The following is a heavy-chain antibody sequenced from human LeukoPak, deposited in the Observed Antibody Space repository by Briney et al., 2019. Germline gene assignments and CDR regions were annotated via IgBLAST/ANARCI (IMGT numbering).Heavy chain of an antibody. CDR1: GFTFSSYA. CDR3: ARALTPQKYCSSTSCWSGVCDY. V-gene: IGHV3-30*04. J-gene: IGHJ4*02. D-gene: IGHD2-2*01. Sequence: GGSLRLSCAASGFTFSSYAMHWVRQAPGKGLEWVAVISYDGSNKYYADSVKGRFTISRDNSKNTLYLQMNGLRAEDTAVYYCARALTPQKYCSSTSCWSGVCDYWGQGTLVTVSS. CDR2: ISYDGSNK.